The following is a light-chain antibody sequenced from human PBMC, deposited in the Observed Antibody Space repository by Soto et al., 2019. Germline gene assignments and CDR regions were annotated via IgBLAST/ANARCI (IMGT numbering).Light chain of an antibody. CDR2: DAT. CDR3: QHRTNWPPSFT. CDR1: LSVTTY. Sequence: EVVLTQSPATLSLSPGERATLSCRASLSVTTYLAWYQQKPGQAPRLLIYDATVSATGIPARFSGSGSGTDFTLTISSLEPEDFAIYYCQHRTNWPPSFTFGPGTKVEMK. J-gene: IGKJ3*01. V-gene: IGKV3-11*01.